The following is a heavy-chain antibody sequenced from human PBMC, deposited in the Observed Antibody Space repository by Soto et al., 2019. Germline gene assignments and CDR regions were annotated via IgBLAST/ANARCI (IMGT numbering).Heavy chain of an antibody. CDR1: GFTFSSYA. D-gene: IGHD6-13*01. CDR3: ARIWPYTSNYYVAFDI. CDR2: TSFDGSNK. J-gene: IGHJ3*02. Sequence: QVQLVESGGGVVQPGRSLKLSCAASGFTFSSYAMHWVRQAPGKGLEWVAVTSFDGSNKNYADSVKGRFTISRDNSKNTVYLQMNSLRAADTAVYYCARIWPYTSNYYVAFDIWGQGTMVSVSS. V-gene: IGHV3-30-3*01.